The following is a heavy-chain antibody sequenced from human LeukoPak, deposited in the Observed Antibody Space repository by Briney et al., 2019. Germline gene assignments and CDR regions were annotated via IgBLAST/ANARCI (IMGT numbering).Heavy chain of an antibody. CDR3: ARGRVYPLYYYYGMDV. V-gene: IGHV4-39*07. Sequence: PSETLSLTCTVSGGSISTTTFSWGWIRQPPGKGLEWIGEINHSGSTNYNPSLKSRVTISVDTSKNQFSLKLSSVTAADTAVYYCARGRVYPLYYYYGMDVWGQGTTVTVSS. D-gene: IGHD6-6*01. CDR1: GGSISTTTFS. J-gene: IGHJ6*02. CDR2: INHSGST.